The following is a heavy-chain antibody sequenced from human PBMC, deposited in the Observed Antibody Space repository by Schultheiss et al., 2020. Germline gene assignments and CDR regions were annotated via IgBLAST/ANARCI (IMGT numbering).Heavy chain of an antibody. J-gene: IGHJ4*02. V-gene: IGHV3-73*01. D-gene: IGHD3-22*01. CDR3: SPRPDYYDSSGYLY. Sequence: ESLKISCAASGFTFSGSAMHWVRQASGKGLEWVGRIRSKANSYATAYAASVKGRFTISRDDSKNTAYLQMNSLKTEDTAVYYCSPRPDYYDSSGYLYWGQGTLVTVSS. CDR2: IRSKANSYAT. CDR1: GFTFSGSA.